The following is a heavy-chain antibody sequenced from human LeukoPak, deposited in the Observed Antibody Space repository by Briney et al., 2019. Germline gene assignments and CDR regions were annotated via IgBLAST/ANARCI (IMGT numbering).Heavy chain of an antibody. CDR3: ARGGEMATPNNWFDP. D-gene: IGHD5-24*01. CDR1: GGSFSGYY. J-gene: IGHJ5*02. Sequence: SETLSLTCAVYGGSFSGYYWSWIRQPPGKGLEWIGEINHSGSTNYNPSLKSRVTISVETSKNQFSLKLSSVTAADTAVYYCARGGEMATPNNWFDPWGQGTLVTVSS. CDR2: INHSGST. V-gene: IGHV4-34*01.